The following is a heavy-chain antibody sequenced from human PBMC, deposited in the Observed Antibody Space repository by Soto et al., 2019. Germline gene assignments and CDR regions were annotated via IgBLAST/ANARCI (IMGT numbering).Heavy chain of an antibody. CDR2: IIPFFGTA. CDR1: GGTFCSYA. CDR3: QRVQLDSSSSGWFDP. D-gene: IGHD6-6*01. Sequence: ASVKGSCKASGGTFCSYAISWVRQPPRQALAWMGGIIPFFGTANYAKKFQAMVTITADKSTSTAYMGLSGVRSEGTAEYYCQRVQLDSSSSGWFDPWGQGTLVTVSS. V-gene: IGHV1-69*06. J-gene: IGHJ5*02.